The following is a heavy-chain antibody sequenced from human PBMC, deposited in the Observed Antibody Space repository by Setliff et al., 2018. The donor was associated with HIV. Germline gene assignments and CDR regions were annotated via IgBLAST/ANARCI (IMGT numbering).Heavy chain of an antibody. V-gene: IGHV3-30*04. CDR3: AKGFRPVDTALVSGPTY. CDR2: ISYDGSDK. J-gene: IGHJ4*02. D-gene: IGHD5-18*01. Sequence: GGSLRLSCAASGFTFSYYTMHWIRQTPDNGLEWVAVISYDGSDKFYADSVKGRFTISRDNSKNTLYLQMNSLGAEDTAVYYCAKGFRPVDTALVSGPTYWGQGIRVTISS. CDR1: GFTFSYYT.